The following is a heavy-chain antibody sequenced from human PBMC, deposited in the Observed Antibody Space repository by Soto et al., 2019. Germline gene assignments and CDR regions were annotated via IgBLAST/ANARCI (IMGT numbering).Heavy chain of an antibody. CDR1: GFTFSSYA. CDR3: AKSGGGILLGSVVPAPKIGGGYYYGMDV. V-gene: IGHV3-23*01. D-gene: IGHD2-2*01. CDR2: ISGSGGST. Sequence: EVQLLESGGGLVQPGGSLRLSCAASGFTFSSYAMSWVRQAPGKGLEWVSAISGSGGSTYYADSVKGRFTISRDNSKNTLYLQRNSLRAEDTAVYYCAKSGGGILLGSVVPAPKIGGGYYYGMDVWGQGTTVTVSS. J-gene: IGHJ6*02.